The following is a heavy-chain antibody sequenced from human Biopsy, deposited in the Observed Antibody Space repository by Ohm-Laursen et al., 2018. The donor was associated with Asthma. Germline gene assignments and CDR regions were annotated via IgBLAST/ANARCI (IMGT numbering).Heavy chain of an antibody. CDR2: MSYDGSIK. Sequence: SLRLSCAASGFTFSSYGMDWVRQAPGKGLEWVALMSYDGSIKDYADSVKGRFTISRDNSMNTLYLQMNSLRTEDTAVYYCARDLRSDNWNPWGMDVWGLGTTVTVAS. CDR1: GFTFSSYG. V-gene: IGHV3-30*03. CDR3: ARDLRSDNWNPWGMDV. D-gene: IGHD1-20*01. J-gene: IGHJ6*02.